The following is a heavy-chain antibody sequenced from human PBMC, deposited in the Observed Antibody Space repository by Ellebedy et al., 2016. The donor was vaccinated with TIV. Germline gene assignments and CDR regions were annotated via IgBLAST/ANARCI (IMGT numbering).Heavy chain of an antibody. D-gene: IGHD6-19*01. V-gene: IGHV3-23*01. CDR2: ISGSGGST. Sequence: GESLKISXAASGFTFSSYAMSWVRQAPGKGLEWVSAISGSGGSTYYADSVKGRFTISRDNSKNTVYLQMNGLTSGDTAIYYCARDSTTSGWIVYWFDPWGQGTLVTVSS. CDR1: GFTFSSYA. J-gene: IGHJ5*02. CDR3: ARDSTTSGWIVYWFDP.